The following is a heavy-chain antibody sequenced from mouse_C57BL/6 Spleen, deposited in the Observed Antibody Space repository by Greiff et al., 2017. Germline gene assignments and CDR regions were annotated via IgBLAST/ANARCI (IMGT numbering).Heavy chain of an antibody. V-gene: IGHV10-1*01. CDR2: IRSKSNNYAT. CDR3: VRHLRLDY. CDR1: GFSFNTYA. J-gene: IGHJ2*01. D-gene: IGHD1-1*01. Sequence: DVKLQESGGGLVQPKGSLKLSCAASGFSFNTYAMNWVRQAPGKGLEWVARIRSKSNNYATYYADSVKDRFTISRDDSESMLYLQMNNLKTEDTAMYYCVRHLRLDYWGQGTTLTVSS.